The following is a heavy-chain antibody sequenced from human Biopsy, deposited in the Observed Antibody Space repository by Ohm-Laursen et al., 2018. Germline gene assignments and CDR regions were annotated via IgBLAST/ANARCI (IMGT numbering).Heavy chain of an antibody. CDR3: ARVPAYPSIDGYYGLDL. D-gene: IGHD3-9*01. V-gene: IGHV1-2*07. CDR1: GYTFAGYY. J-gene: IGHJ6*02. CDR2: INPNSGNA. Sequence: GASVKVSCKVSGYTFAGYYLHWVRQAPGHGLEWMGWINPNSGNANYAHSFQGRLTVTRDTSISTAYMELTSLTFDDTAIYYCARVPAYPSIDGYYGLDLWGQGTTVIVSS.